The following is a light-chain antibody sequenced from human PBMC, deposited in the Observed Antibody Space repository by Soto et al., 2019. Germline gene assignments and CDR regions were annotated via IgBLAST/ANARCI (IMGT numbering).Light chain of an antibody. V-gene: IGKV3-15*01. CDR2: DTS. CDR1: QGICDT. CDR3: LPSNYWPLT. Sequence: EVVMTQTPATLSVSPGAGVTLSCRARQGICDTLACYQHKPGQTPRLIIYDTSNRATGVPARVSGSRSGPEFTLTINCLQSEGFAIYYCLPSNYWPLTCGGGPKV. J-gene: IGKJ4*01.